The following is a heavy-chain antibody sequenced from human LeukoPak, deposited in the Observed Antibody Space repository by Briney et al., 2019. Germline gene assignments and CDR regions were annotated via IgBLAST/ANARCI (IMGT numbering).Heavy chain of an antibody. D-gene: IGHD1-26*01. Sequence: GGSLRLSCAASGFTVSSNFMSWVRQAPGKGLEWVSVIYSGGDTYYADSVKGRFTISRDNSKNTLYLQMNSLRAEDTAVCYCARDIGGIFDSWGQGTLVTVSS. J-gene: IGHJ4*02. CDR3: ARDIGGIFDS. V-gene: IGHV3-53*01. CDR1: GFTVSSNF. CDR2: IYSGGDT.